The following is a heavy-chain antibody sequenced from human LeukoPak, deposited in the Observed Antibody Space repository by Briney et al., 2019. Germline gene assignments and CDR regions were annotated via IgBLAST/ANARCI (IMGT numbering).Heavy chain of an antibody. D-gene: IGHD1-26*01. V-gene: IGHV3-30*02. Sequence: GGSLRLSCAASGFTFSSYGMHWVRQAPGKGLEWVAFIRYDGSNKYYADSVKGRFTISRDNSKNTLYLQMNSLRAEDTAVYYCARVHTWVESEDYWGQGTLVTVSS. CDR2: IRYDGSNK. CDR1: GFTFSSYG. CDR3: ARVHTWVESEDY. J-gene: IGHJ4*02.